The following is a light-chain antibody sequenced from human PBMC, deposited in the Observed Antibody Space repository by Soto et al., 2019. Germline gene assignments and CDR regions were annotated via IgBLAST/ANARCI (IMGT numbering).Light chain of an antibody. J-gene: IGKJ4*01. CDR1: QSISSY. CDR2: AAS. V-gene: IGKV1-39*01. CDR3: QQSYSTPLT. Sequence: DIQMSQSPSSLSASVGDRVTITCRASQSISSYLNWFRQQPGQAPKLLIYAASSLQSGVPSRFSGSGSGTEFTLTISSLQPEDFATYYCQQSYSTPLTFGGGTKVDI.